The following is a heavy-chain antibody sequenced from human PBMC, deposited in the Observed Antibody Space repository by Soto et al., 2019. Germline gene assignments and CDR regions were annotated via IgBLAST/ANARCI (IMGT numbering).Heavy chain of an antibody. CDR2: IYWDDDK. CDR1: GFSLSTSGVG. CDR3: AHKAVVPAAMGYYYYYMDV. J-gene: IGHJ6*03. V-gene: IGHV2-5*02. D-gene: IGHD2-2*01. Sequence: QITLRESGPPLVKPTQTLTLTCTFSGFSLSTSGVGVGWIRQPPGKALEWLALIYWDDDKRYSPSLKSRLTITKDTSKNQVVLTMTNMDPVDTATYYCAHKAVVPAAMGYYYYYMDVWGKGTTVTVSS.